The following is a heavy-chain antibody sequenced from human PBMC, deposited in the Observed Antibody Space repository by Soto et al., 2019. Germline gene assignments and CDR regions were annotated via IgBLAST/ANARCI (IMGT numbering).Heavy chain of an antibody. CDR2: ISYDGSNK. Sequence: QVQPVESGGGVVQPGRSLRLSCAASGFAFSSYGMHWVRQAPGKGLEWVAVISYDGSNKYYADSVKGRFTISRDNSKNTLYLQRNSLRAEGTAVYYCAKALVTRDHYYYGMDVWGQGTTVTVSS. CDR1: GFAFSSYG. J-gene: IGHJ6*02. CDR3: AKALVTRDHYYYGMDV. V-gene: IGHV3-30*18. D-gene: IGHD6-13*01.